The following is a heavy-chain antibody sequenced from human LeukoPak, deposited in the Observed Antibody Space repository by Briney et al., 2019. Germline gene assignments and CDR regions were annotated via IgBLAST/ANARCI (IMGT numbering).Heavy chain of an antibody. Sequence: GGSLRLSCAASGFTFSKYGMSWVRQAPGKGLEWVSDISGSGDFTYYADSVKGRFTISRDKSKNTLYLQMNSLRAEDTAVYYCAKDGARDGYNYPDYWGQGTLVTATS. D-gene: IGHD5-24*01. V-gene: IGHV3-23*01. CDR1: GFTFSKYG. J-gene: IGHJ4*02. CDR3: AKDGARDGYNYPDY. CDR2: ISGSGDFT.